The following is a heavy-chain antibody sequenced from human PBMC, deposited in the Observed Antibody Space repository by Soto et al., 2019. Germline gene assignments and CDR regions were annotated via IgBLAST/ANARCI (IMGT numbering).Heavy chain of an antibody. CDR1: GFTFSRYE. Sequence: GGSLRLSCAASGFTFSRYEMNWVRQAPGKGLEWVSYISSSGSTKYYADSVKGRFTISRDNAKNSLYLQMNSLRVEDTAVYYCARVGDGYNLNYWGQGVLVTVSS. D-gene: IGHD5-12*01. J-gene: IGHJ4*02. V-gene: IGHV3-48*03. CDR2: ISSSGSTK. CDR3: ARVGDGYNLNY.